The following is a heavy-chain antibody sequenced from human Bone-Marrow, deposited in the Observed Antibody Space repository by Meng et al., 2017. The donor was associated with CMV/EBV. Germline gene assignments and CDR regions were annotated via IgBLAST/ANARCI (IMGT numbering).Heavy chain of an antibody. J-gene: IGHJ4*02. CDR2: IYSGGST. CDR3: ARFNGHFYVDY. V-gene: IGHV3-66*02. Sequence: GESLKISCAASGFTVSSNYMCWVRQAPGKGLEWVSVIYSGGSTNYADSVKGRFTISRDNSKNTLYLQMNSLRTEATAAYYCARFNGHFYVDYWGQGKLVTVSS. CDR1: GFTVSSNY.